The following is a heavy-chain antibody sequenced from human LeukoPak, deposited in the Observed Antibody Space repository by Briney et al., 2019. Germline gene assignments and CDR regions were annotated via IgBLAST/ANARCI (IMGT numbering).Heavy chain of an antibody. V-gene: IGHV3-33*06. CDR1: GFTFSSYG. J-gene: IGHJ4*02. D-gene: IGHD4-17*01. Sequence: QPGRSLRLSCAASGFTFSSYGMHWVRQAPCKGLEWGSVISCAGGNKYYADSVKGRFTISSDNSQNTRYLRMNSLRADDTALYYCANGGNDYGVYSLEYWGQGTLVTVS. CDR2: ISCAGGNK. CDR3: ANGGNDYGVYSLEY.